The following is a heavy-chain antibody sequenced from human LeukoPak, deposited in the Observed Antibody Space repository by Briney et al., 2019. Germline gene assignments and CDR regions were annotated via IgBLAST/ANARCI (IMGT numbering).Heavy chain of an antibody. CDR1: GFTFSSYS. V-gene: IGHV3-21*01. CDR3: ARGEYQLLYVLDY. CDR2: ISSSSSSYI. D-gene: IGHD2-2*02. J-gene: IGHJ4*02. Sequence: PGGSLRLSCAASGFTFSSYSMNWVRQAPGKGLEWVSSISSSSSSYIYYADSVKGRFTISRDNAKNSLYLQMNSLRAEDTAVYYCARGEYQLLYVLDYWGQGTLVTVSS.